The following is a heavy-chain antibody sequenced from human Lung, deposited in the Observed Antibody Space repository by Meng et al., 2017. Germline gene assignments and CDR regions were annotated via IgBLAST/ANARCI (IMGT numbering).Heavy chain of an antibody. Sequence: GRLVEGGGGVVPPGKSLMVCCEASGFSFRSYGMHWVRQAPGKGLEWVAVIWNDGSNQYYADSVKGRFSISRDNSKNTLFLQMNSLRAEDTAMYFCARDERATQFEYWGQGTLVTVSS. V-gene: IGHV3-33*01. CDR3: ARDERATQFEY. CDR2: IWNDGSNQ. CDR1: GFSFRSYG. J-gene: IGHJ4*02.